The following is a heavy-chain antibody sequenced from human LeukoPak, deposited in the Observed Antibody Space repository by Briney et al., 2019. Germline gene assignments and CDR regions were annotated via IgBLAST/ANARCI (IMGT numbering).Heavy chain of an antibody. J-gene: IGHJ4*02. V-gene: IGHV3-33*01. D-gene: IGHD4-23*01. CDR3: ARAPFMTTVVTPFDY. CDR1: GFTFSNYD. CDR2: IWYDGSNK. Sequence: GGSLRLSCAASGFTFSNYDMHWVRQAPGKGLEWVAVIWYDGSNKYYADSVKGRFTISRDNSKNTLYLQMNSLRAEDTAVYYCARAPFMTTVVTPFDYRGQGTLVTVSS.